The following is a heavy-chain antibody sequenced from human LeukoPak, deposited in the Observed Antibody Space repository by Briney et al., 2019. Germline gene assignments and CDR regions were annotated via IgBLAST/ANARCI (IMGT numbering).Heavy chain of an antibody. CDR2: ISSSGSTI. D-gene: IGHD6-19*01. CDR1: GFTFSSYD. Sequence: GGSLRLSCAASGFTFSSYDMNWVRQAPGKGLEWVSYISSSGSTIYYADSVKGRFTISRDNAKNSLYLQMNSLRAEDTAVYYCASQKGRIAVAVDYWGQGTLVTVSS. CDR3: ASQKGRIAVAVDY. V-gene: IGHV3-48*03. J-gene: IGHJ4*02.